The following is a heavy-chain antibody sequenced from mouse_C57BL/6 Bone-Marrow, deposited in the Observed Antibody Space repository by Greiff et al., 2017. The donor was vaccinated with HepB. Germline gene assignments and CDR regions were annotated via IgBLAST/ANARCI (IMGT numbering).Heavy chain of an antibody. D-gene: IGHD3-2*02. CDR3: ARQGTAQATFAY. Sequence: EVKLMESGGGLVQPGGSLKLSCAASGFTFSDYYMYWVRQTPEKRLEWVAYISNGGGSTYYPDTVKGRFTISRDNAKNTLYLQMSRLKSEDTAMYYCARQGTAQATFAYWGQGTLVTVSA. CDR2: ISNGGGST. V-gene: IGHV5-12*01. CDR1: GFTFSDYY. J-gene: IGHJ3*01.